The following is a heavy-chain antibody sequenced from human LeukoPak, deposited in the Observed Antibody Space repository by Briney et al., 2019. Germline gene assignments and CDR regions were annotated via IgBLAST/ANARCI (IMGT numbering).Heavy chain of an antibody. J-gene: IGHJ5*02. CDR1: GGSFSGYY. V-gene: IGHV4-34*01. CDR2: INHSGST. D-gene: IGHD6-13*01. CDR3: ARGGRSSSWYWEASWFDP. Sequence: SETLSLTCAVYGGSFSGYYWSWIRQPPGKGLEWIGEINHSGSTNYNPSLKSRVTISVDTSKNQFSLKLSSVTAADTAVYYCARGGRSSSWYWEASWFDPWGQGTLVTVSS.